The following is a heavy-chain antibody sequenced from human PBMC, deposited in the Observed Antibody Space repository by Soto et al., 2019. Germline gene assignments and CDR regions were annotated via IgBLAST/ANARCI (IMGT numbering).Heavy chain of an antibody. CDR3: ATGLTLPVRPSFDT. J-gene: IGHJ5*02. Sequence: EVLLVESGGGLIQPGGSLRLSCAASGFTVSGHYITWVRQAPGKGLEWVSVIFSGDNTYYSDSVKGRFTISRDNSKNTVYLQMNRLRGDDTAVYFCATGLTLPVRPSFDTWGQGTLLTVSS. CDR2: IFSGDNT. V-gene: IGHV3-53*01. D-gene: IGHD2-21*02. CDR1: GFTVSGHY.